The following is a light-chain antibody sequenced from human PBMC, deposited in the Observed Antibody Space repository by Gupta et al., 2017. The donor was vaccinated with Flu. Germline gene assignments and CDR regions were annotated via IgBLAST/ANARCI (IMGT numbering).Light chain of an antibody. J-gene: IGKJ1*01. CDR3: QQYYSSPWT. Sequence: DIVMTQALDSLPGTLAETPTNNCKSSQSVLYSSDNKNYLAWYQQKPGHSPNLLISWASTREAGVPDRCSGSGSGTDFTLTISRLQAEDVALYYCQQYYSSPWTFGQGTKVEIK. V-gene: IGKV4-1*01. CDR1: QSVLYSSDNKNY. CDR2: WAS.